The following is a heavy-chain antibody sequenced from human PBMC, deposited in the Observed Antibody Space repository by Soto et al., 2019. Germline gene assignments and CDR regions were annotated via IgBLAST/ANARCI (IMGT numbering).Heavy chain of an antibody. CDR2: IIPALGTA. J-gene: IGHJ2*01. V-gene: IGHV1-69*08. D-gene: IGHD4-17*01. Sequence: QDQLVQSGAEVKKPGSSVKVSCKASGGTFSSHTFSWVRQAPGQGLEWMGRIIPALGTATYAQKFQGRVTLPADESATTVYMELNGLRSADTAGKCSASPDFGDYSYVALWGRGTLVTVSS. CDR1: GGTFSSHT. CDR3: ASPDFGDYSYVAL.